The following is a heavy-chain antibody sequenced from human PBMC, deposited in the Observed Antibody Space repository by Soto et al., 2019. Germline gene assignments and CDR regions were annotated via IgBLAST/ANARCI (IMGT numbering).Heavy chain of an antibody. CDR2: IIPIFGTA. CDR1: GGTFSSYA. D-gene: IGHD2-15*01. Sequence: GASVKVSCKASGGTFSSYAISWVRQAPGQGLEWMGGIIPIFGTANYAQKFQGRVTITADKSTSTAYMELSSLRSEDTAVYYCARDVVVAQYSDYWGQGTLVTVSS. CDR3: ARDVVVAQYSDY. V-gene: IGHV1-69*06. J-gene: IGHJ4*02.